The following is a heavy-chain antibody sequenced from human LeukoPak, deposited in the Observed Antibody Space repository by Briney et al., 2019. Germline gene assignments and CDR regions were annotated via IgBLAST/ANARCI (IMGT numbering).Heavy chain of an antibody. Sequence: ASVKVSCKASGDTFSSYYMHWVRQAPGQGLEWMGIINPSGGSITYAQMFQGRVTMTGDRSTSTVYMELSSLRSEDTSVYYCARGRHYYESSDYYYEGDAFDVWGQGTMVTVSS. D-gene: IGHD3-22*01. V-gene: IGHV1-46*01. CDR1: GDTFSSYY. CDR2: INPSGGSI. CDR3: ARGRHYYESSDYYYEGDAFDV. J-gene: IGHJ3*01.